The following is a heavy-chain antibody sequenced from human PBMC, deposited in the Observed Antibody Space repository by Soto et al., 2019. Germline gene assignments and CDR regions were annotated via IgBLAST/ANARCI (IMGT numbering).Heavy chain of an antibody. J-gene: IGHJ6*02. CDR1: RFTFGDYG. V-gene: IGHV3-30*18. CDR3: AKVQHDVFSYGMDV. Sequence: QVQLVESGGGVVQPGRSLRLSCAASRFTFGDYGMHWVRQAPGKGLEWVALISYDGTNKYYAASVMGRFTISRDNSKNTLYLEMHSLRAEDTGLYYCAKVQHDVFSYGMDVWGQGTTVTVSS. CDR2: ISYDGTNK. D-gene: IGHD3-9*01.